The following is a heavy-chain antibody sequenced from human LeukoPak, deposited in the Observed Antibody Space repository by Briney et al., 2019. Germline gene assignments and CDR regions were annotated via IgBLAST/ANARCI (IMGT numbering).Heavy chain of an antibody. CDR1: GFTFSSYA. D-gene: IGHD1-14*01. V-gene: IGHV3-30*04. Sequence: GRSLRLSCAASGFTFSSYAMHWVRQAPGKGLEWVAVISYDGSNKYYADSVKGRFTISRDNSKNTLYLQMSSLRAEDTAVYYCVKDSPTESTGYWGQGTLVTVSS. CDR3: VKDSPTESTGY. CDR2: ISYDGSNK. J-gene: IGHJ4*02.